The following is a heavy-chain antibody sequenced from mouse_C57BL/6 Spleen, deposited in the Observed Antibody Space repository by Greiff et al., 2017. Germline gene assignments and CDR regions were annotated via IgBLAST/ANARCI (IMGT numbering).Heavy chain of an antibody. CDR2: IHPNSGST. J-gene: IGHJ3*01. D-gene: IGHD2-4*01. CDR1: GYTFTSYW. V-gene: IGHV1-64*01. CDR3: AREGLRQAWFAY. Sequence: VQLQQPGAELVKPGASVKLSCKASGYTFTSYWMHWVKQRPGQGLEWIGMIHPNSGSTNYNEKFKSKATLTVDKSSSTAYMQLSSLTSEDSAVYYCAREGLRQAWFAYWGQGTLVTVSA.